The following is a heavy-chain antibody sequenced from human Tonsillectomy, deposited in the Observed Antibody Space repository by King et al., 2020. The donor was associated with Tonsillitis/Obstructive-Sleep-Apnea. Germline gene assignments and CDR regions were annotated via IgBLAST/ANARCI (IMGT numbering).Heavy chain of an antibody. D-gene: IGHD6-6*01. J-gene: IGHJ3*02. CDR1: GFPFSAYS. Sequence: VQLVESGGGLVKPGGSLRLSCRASGFPFSAYSMNWVRQAPAQGLQWLSSVSSISTYISYADSVKGRFTISRDNAKNSLYLQMTYLRADDTAVYYCARDWHSSSSHDRTFDIWGKGTMVTVSS. CDR2: VSSISTYI. CDR3: ARDWHSSSSHDRTFDI. V-gene: IGHV3-21*01.